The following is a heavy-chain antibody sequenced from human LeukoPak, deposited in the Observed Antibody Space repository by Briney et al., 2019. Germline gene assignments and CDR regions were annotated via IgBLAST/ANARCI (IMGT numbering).Heavy chain of an antibody. CDR1: GYIVSRHY. CDR2: IYSGGNT. V-gene: IGHV3-53*01. Sequence: GGSLRLSCAVSGYIVSRHYMSWVRQPPGKGLEWVSVIYSGGNTYYADSVKGRFTISRGISKNTLYLQMNSLRAEDTAVYYCARHDWFDPWGQGTLVTVSS. J-gene: IGHJ5*02. CDR3: ARHDWFDP.